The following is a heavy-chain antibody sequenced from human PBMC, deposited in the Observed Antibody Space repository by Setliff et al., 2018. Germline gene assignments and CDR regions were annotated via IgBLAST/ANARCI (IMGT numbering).Heavy chain of an antibody. CDR1: GGSFSGYY. CDR3: AREDYYYYGMDV. V-gene: IGHV4-34*01. J-gene: IGHJ6*02. CDR2: ITHSGST. Sequence: PSETLSLTCTVYGGSFSGYYWHWFRQTPGKGLEWIGQITHSGSTNYNSSLKSRVTISLDTSKNQFSLKLSSVTAADTAVYYCAREDYYYYGMDVWGQGTTVTVSS.